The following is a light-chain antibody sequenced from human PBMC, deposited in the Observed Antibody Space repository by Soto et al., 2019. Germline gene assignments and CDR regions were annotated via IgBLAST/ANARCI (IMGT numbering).Light chain of an antibody. CDR2: LGS. Sequence: DIVVTQSPLSLPVTPGEPASISCRSSQSLLHSNGYNYLDWYLRKPGQSPQLLIYLGSNRASGVAERFGGSGSGTDFTLKISRVEAEDVGLYYCMQALQAPLTFGQGTKVEI. CDR1: QSLLHSNGYNY. V-gene: IGKV2-28*01. J-gene: IGKJ1*01. CDR3: MQALQAPLT.